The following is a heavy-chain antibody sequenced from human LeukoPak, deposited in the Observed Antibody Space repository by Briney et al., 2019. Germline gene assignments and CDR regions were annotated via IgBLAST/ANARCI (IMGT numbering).Heavy chain of an antibody. CDR2: IHYSGSS. V-gene: IGHV4-59*03. Sequence: SETLSLTCTVSGDSTSNFYWNWIPHSLGEGLEWIGNIHYSGSSVYNPSLKSRGTTSIDTSRRQFFLNLDSVTAADTAVYFCALAPNSNWFDFWGPGTLVTVSS. CDR1: GDSTSNFY. J-gene: IGHJ5*01. D-gene: IGHD2-8*01. CDR3: ALAPNSNWFDF.